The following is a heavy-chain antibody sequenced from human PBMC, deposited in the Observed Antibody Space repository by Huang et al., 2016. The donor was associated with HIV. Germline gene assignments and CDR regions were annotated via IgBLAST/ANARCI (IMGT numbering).Heavy chain of an antibody. CDR3: ARESGISYFGSGSYYNVLDY. CDR2: INPSGGST. Sequence: QVQLEQSGAEVKKPGASVKVSCKASAYTFTSYYVHWVRQAPGQGLEWMGMINPSGGSTNYAHKFQGRVTVTRDTSTSTVYMDLSSLTSEDTAIYYCARESGISYFGSGSYYNVLDYWGQGTVVTVSS. D-gene: IGHD3-10*01. J-gene: IGHJ4*02. V-gene: IGHV1-46*01. CDR1: AYTFTSYY.